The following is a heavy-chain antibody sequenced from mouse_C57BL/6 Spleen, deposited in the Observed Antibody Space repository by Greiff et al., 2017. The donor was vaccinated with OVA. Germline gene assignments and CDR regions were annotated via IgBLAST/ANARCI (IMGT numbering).Heavy chain of an antibody. V-gene: IGHV3-6*01. CDR2: ISYDGSN. CDR1: GYSITSGYY. CDR3: ANLYYDYGGFAY. D-gene: IGHD2-4*01. J-gene: IGHJ3*01. Sequence: EVQLQESGPGLVKPSQSLSLTCSVTGYSITSGYYWNWLRQFPGNKLEWMGYISYDGSNNYNPSLKNRISITRDTSKNQFFLKLNSVTTEDTATYYCANLYYDYGGFAYWGQGTLVTVSA.